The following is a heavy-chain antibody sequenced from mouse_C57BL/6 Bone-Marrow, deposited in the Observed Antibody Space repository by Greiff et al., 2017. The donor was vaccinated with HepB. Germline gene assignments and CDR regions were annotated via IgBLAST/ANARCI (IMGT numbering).Heavy chain of an antibody. V-gene: IGHV1-20*01. CDR3: ARRGHDSYAMDY. CDR1: GYSFTGYF. CDR2: INPYNGDT. D-gene: IGHD2-13*01. J-gene: IGHJ4*01. Sequence: EVKLVESGPELVKPGDSVKISCKASGYSFTGYFMNWVMQSHGKSLEWIGRINPYNGDTFYNQKFKGKATLTVDKSSSTAHMELRSLTSEDSAVYYCARRGHDSYAMDYWGQGTSVTVSS.